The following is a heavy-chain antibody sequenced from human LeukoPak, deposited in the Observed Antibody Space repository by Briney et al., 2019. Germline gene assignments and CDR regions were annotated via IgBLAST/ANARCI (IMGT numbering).Heavy chain of an antibody. CDR3: AKCALSVPAATSLGY. CDR2: ISTAGDT. V-gene: IGHV3-13*01. CDR1: GFTFSSYD. D-gene: IGHD2-2*01. Sequence: GGSLRHSCAASGFTFSSYDMHWVRQATGKGLEWVSGISTAGDTYYPGSVKGRFTVSRENAKNSLYLQMNSLRAGDTAVYYCAKCALSVPAATSLGYWGQGTLVTVSS. J-gene: IGHJ4*02.